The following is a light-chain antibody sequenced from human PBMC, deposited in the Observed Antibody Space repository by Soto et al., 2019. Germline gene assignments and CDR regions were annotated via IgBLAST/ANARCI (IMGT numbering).Light chain of an antibody. J-gene: IGLJ3*02. CDR1: SSDVGSYNL. CDR2: EGS. CDR3: YSYARITWV. Sequence: QSALTQPASVSGSPGQSITISCTGTSSDVGSYNLVSWYQQHPGKAPKLMIYEGSKRPSGVSNRFSGSKSGNTASLTISGLQAEDEADYYCYSYARITWVFGGGTKLTVL. V-gene: IGLV2-23*01.